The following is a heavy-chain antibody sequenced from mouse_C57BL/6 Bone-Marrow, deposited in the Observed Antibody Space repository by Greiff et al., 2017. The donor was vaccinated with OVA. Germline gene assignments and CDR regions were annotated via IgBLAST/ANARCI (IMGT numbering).Heavy chain of an antibody. CDR1: GFNIKNTY. D-gene: IGHD1-1*01. Sequence: VQLKESVAELVRPGASVKLSCTASGFNIKNTYMHWVKQRPEQGLEWIGRIDPANGNTKYAPKFQGKATITADTSSNTAYLQLSSLTSEDTAIYYCARGGTVVAKGDFFAYWGQGTLVTVSA. CDR3: ARGGTVVAKGDFFAY. CDR2: IDPANGNT. J-gene: IGHJ3*01. V-gene: IGHV14-3*01.